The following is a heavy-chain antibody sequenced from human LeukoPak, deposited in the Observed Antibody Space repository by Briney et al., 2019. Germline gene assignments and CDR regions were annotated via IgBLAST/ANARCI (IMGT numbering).Heavy chain of an antibody. J-gene: IGHJ4*02. CDR2: IYASGNT. CDR3: ARQGVATAIDY. Sequence: SETLSLTCTVSGGSISSYYWSWIRQPAGKGLEWIGRIYASGNTNYNPSLKSRVTMSVDTSKNLFALKLSSVTAADTAVYYCARQGVATAIDYWGQGTLVTVSS. D-gene: IGHD2-21*02. V-gene: IGHV4-4*07. CDR1: GGSISSYY.